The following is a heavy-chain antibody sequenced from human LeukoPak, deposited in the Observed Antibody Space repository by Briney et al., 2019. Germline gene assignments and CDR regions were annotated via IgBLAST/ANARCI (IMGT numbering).Heavy chain of an antibody. V-gene: IGHV3-74*01. Sequence: GGSLRLSCAASGFIFSSYWMHWVRHAPGKGLAWVSRINTDGSSTSYADSVKGRFTISRDNAKNTLYLQMNSLRAEDTAVYYCARDFMYTVNCAGCWGQGTLVTVSS. CDR2: INTDGSST. D-gene: IGHD2-2*02. CDR3: ARDFMYTVNCAGC. CDR1: GFIFSSYW. J-gene: IGHJ4*02.